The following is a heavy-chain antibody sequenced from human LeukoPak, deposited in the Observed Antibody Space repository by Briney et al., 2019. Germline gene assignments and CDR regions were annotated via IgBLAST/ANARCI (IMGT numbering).Heavy chain of an antibody. Sequence: GGSLRLSCAASGFTFSSYAVSWVRQAPGKGLEWVSAISGSGGSTYYADSVKGRFTISRDNSKNTLYLQMNSLRAEDTAVYYCAAKVGAPIVDYWGQGTLVTVSS. D-gene: IGHD1-26*01. CDR2: ISGSGGST. V-gene: IGHV3-23*01. CDR3: AAKVGAPIVDY. CDR1: GFTFSSYA. J-gene: IGHJ4*02.